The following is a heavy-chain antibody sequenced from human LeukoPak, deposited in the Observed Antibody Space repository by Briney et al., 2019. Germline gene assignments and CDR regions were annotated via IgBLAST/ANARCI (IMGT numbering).Heavy chain of an antibody. CDR1: GGTFSSYA. V-gene: IGHV1-69*13. J-gene: IGHJ6*02. CDR3: AMTRGLSWYYYGMDV. D-gene: IGHD3-10*01. CDR2: IIPIFGTA. Sequence: ASVKVSCKASGGTFSSYAISWVRQAPRQGLEWMGGIIPIFGTANYAQKFQGRVTITADESTSTAYMELSSLRSEDTAVYYCAMTRGLSWYYYGMDVWGQGTTVTVSS.